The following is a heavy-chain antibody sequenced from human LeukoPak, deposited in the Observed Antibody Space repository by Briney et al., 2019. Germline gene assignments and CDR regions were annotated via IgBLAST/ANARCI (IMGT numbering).Heavy chain of an antibody. CDR2: MNPNSGNT. V-gene: IGHV1-8*03. D-gene: IGHD3-3*01. CDR1: GYTFTSYD. J-gene: IGHJ6*03. CDR3: ARDDDYYYYMDV. Sequence: ASVKVSCKASGYTFTSYDINWVRQATGQGLEWMGWMNPNSGNTGYAQKFQGRVTITRDTSISTAYMELSRLRSDDTAVYYCARDDDYYYYMDVWGKGTTVTVSS.